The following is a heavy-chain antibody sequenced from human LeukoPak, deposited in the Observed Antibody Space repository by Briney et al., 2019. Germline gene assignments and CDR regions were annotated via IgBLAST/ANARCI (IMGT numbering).Heavy chain of an antibody. J-gene: IGHJ4*02. CDR1: GGSISNYY. CDR3: ARIKYSSGWHSYYFDY. V-gene: IGHV4-59*13. Sequence: SETLSLTCTVSGGSISNYYWTWIRLPPGKGLEWIGYMYYSGSTNYNPSLKSRVTISVDTSKNQFSLKLSSVTAADTAVYYCARIKYSSGWHSYYFDYWGQGTLVTVSS. CDR2: MYYSGST. D-gene: IGHD6-19*01.